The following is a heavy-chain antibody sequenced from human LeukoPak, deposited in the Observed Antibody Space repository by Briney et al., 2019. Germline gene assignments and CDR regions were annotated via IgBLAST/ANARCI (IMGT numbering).Heavy chain of an antibody. D-gene: IGHD3-22*01. CDR1: GFTVSSNY. Sequence: GGSLTLSCAAAGFTVSSNYMSWIRQAPGTGLEWVAVIYSCGRTYYADSVKRRFTISRDNSKNTLYLQMNSLRAEDTAVYYCAREGDPGYYYDSSGYLGRVLDYWGQGTLVTVSS. CDR3: AREGDPGYYYDSSGYLGRVLDY. J-gene: IGHJ4*02. CDR2: IYSCGRT. V-gene: IGHV3-53*01.